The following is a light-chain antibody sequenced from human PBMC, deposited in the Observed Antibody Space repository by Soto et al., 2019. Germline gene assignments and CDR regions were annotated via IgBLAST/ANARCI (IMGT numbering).Light chain of an antibody. CDR3: QQYGGSPQT. Sequence: EIVLTQSPGTLSLSPGERDTLSCRASQSVSSYLAWYQRKPGQAPRLLIYGASSRATGIPDRFSGSGSGTDSTLTISRLEPEDFAVYYCQQYGGSPQTFGQGTKVDIK. V-gene: IGKV3-20*01. J-gene: IGKJ1*01. CDR2: GAS. CDR1: QSVSSY.